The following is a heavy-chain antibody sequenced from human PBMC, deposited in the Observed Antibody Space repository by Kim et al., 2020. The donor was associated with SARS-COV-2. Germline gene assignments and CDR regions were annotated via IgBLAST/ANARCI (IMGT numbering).Heavy chain of an antibody. V-gene: IGHV3-30-3*01. D-gene: IGHD6-6*01. J-gene: IGHJ4*02. CDR3: ARERVYSSSSFDY. Sequence: GGSLRLSCAASGFTFSSYAMHWVRQAPGKGLEWVAVISYDGSNIYYADSVKGRFTISRDNSKNTLYLQMNSLRAEDTAVYYCARERVYSSSSFDYWGQGTLVTVSS. CDR1: GFTFSSYA. CDR2: ISYDGSNI.